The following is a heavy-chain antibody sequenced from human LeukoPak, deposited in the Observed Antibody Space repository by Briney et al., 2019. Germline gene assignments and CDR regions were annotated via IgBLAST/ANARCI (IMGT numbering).Heavy chain of an antibody. CDR2: ISGSGDTT. Sequence: PGGSLRLSCAASGFTFSSYAMSWVRQAPGKGLEWVSGISGSGDTTYYAGSVKGRFSISRDNSKNTLNLQMNGLRAEDTAVYYCAKSRYYYDSRGYFDYWGQGTLVTVSS. V-gene: IGHV3-23*01. D-gene: IGHD3-22*01. J-gene: IGHJ4*02. CDR3: AKSRYYYDSRGYFDY. CDR1: GFTFSSYA.